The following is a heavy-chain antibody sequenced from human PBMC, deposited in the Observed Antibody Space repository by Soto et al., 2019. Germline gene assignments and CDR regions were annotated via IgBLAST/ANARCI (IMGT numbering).Heavy chain of an antibody. CDR1: AGTFSNDI. D-gene: IGHD5-12*01. V-gene: IGHV1-69*04. Sequence: ASVKVSCKASAGTFSNDIITWVRQAPGQGLEWMGRIIPLLDIANYAQKFQGRVTITADKSTSTAYMELNSLRSEDTAVYYCVRDSPIGSTYSGYDGIDYWGQGTLVTVSS. J-gene: IGHJ4*02. CDR2: IIPLLDIA. CDR3: VRDSPIGSTYSGYDGIDY.